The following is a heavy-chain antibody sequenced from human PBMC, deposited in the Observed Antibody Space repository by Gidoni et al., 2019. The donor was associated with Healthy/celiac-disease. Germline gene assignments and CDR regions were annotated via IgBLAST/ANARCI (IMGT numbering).Heavy chain of an antibody. CDR1: GFTFSNAW. D-gene: IGHD1-26*01. CDR3: TTDRSWPRGYYFDY. CDR2: IKSKTDGGTT. Sequence: EVQLVESGGGFVKPGGSLRLSCAASGFTFSNAWMSWVRQAPGKGLEWVGRIKSKTDGGTTDYAAPVKGRFTISRDDSKNTLYLQMNSLKTEDTAVYYCTTDRSWPRGYYFDYWGQGTLVTVSS. J-gene: IGHJ4*02. V-gene: IGHV3-15*01.